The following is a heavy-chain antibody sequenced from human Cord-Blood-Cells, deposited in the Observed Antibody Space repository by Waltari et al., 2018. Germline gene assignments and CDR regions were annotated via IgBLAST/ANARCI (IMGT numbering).Heavy chain of an antibody. D-gene: IGHD2-15*01. CDR2: IYYSGST. Sequence: QVQLQESGPGLVKPSETLSLTCTVSGGSISSYYWSWIRQPPGKGLEWIGYIYYSGSTNYNPSLKSRVTISVDTSKNQFSRKLGAVTAADTAVYYCARGGVVPFDYWGQGTLVTVSS. J-gene: IGHJ4*02. V-gene: IGHV4-59*01. CDR3: ARGGVVPFDY. CDR1: GGSISSYY.